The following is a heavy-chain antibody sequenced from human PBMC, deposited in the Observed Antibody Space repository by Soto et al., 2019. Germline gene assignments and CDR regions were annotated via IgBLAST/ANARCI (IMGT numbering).Heavy chain of an antibody. J-gene: IGHJ4*02. CDR1: GLTFSSYG. Sequence: GGSLRRSFAASGLTFSSYGMQWVRQSPGEGLDWVAVISYDGSNKYYADSVKGRFTISRDNSKNTLYLQMNSLRAEDTAVYYCAKAFWLYYYDSSGYSAADYWGQGTLVTVSS. V-gene: IGHV3-30*18. CDR2: ISYDGSNK. CDR3: AKAFWLYYYDSSGYSAADY. D-gene: IGHD3-22*01.